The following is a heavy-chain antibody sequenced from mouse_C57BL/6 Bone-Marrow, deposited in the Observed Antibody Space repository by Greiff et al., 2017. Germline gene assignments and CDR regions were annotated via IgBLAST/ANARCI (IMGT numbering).Heavy chain of an antibody. D-gene: IGHD2-2*01. Sequence: EVQRVESGGGLVQPGESLKLSCESNEYEFPSHDLSWVRKTPETRLELVAAINSDCGSTYYPDTMERRFIISRDNTKKTRYLQMSSLRSEDTALYYCESIYYGYDGSYWGQGTRVTVSA. CDR1: EYEFPSHD. V-gene: IGHV5-2*01. CDR3: ESIYYGYDGSY. J-gene: IGHJ3*01. CDR2: INSDCGST.